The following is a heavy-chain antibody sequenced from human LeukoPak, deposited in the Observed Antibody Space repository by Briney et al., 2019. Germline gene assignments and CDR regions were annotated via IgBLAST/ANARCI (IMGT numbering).Heavy chain of an antibody. D-gene: IGHD3-22*01. CDR1: GGSISSYY. CDR2: IYYSGST. J-gene: IGHJ4*02. V-gene: IGHV4-59*08. CDR3: ARHSRDSSGYILFDY. Sequence: SETLSLTCTVSGGSISSYYWSWIRQPPGKGLEWIGYIYYSGSTNYNPSLKSRVTISVDTSKNQFSLKLSSVTAADTAVYYCARHSRDSSGYILFDYWGQGTLVTVSS.